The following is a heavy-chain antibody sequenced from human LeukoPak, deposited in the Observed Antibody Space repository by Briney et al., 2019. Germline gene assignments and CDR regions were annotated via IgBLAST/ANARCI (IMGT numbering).Heavy chain of an antibody. D-gene: IGHD3-22*01. V-gene: IGHV3-9*01. CDR3: AKANYYDSSGSTSLDY. Sequence: GGSLRLSCAASGFTFDDYAMHWVRQAPGQGLEWVSGISWNSGSIGYADSVKGRFTISRDNAKNSLYLQMNSLRAEDTALYYCAKANYYDSSGSTSLDYWGQGTLVTVSS. CDR2: ISWNSGSI. CDR1: GFTFDDYA. J-gene: IGHJ4*02.